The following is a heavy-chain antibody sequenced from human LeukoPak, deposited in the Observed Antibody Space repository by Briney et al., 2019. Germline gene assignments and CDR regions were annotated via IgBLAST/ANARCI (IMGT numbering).Heavy chain of an antibody. D-gene: IGHD3-9*01. J-gene: IGHJ6*02. CDR1: GFTFSSYG. V-gene: IGHV3-30*03. CDR2: ISYDGSNK. Sequence: PGRSLRLSCAASGFTFSSYGMHWVRQAPGKGLEWVAVISYDGSNKYYADSVKGRFTISRDNSKNTLYLQMNSLRAEDTAVYYCARDPEVDVLRYFDWPSSFESYGMDVWGQGTTVTVSS. CDR3: ARDPEVDVLRYFDWPSSFESYGMDV.